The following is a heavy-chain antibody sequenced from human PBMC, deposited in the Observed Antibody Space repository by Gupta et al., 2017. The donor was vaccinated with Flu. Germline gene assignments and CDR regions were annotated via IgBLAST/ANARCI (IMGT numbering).Heavy chain of an antibody. J-gene: IGHJ3*02. CDR1: GSSFDDYA. Sequence: ELQLVESGGGLVQPGRSLRISCAASGSSFDDYAMHWVRQAPGRGLEWVSGISWNSGSIGYADSVKGRFTISRDNAKNSLYLQMNSLRAEDTALYYCAKDQGGSADAFDIWGQGTMVTVSS. CDR3: AKDQGGSADAFDI. D-gene: IGHD6-25*01. V-gene: IGHV3-9*01. CDR2: ISWNSGSI.